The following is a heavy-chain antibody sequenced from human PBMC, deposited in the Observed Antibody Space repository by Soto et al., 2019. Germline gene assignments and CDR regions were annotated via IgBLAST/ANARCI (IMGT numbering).Heavy chain of an antibody. CDR1: GGSISGSSTYY. CDR3: SRDNYRGVRDF. CDR2: IHDSGTT. Sequence: PSETLSLTFTVSGGSISGSSTYYWGWIRQSPGKGLEWIGCIHDSGTTYYNPSLESRLTISLDTAKNQFSLKLTSVTAAVTAIYYCSRDNYRGVRDFWGPGNLVTVSS. D-gene: IGHD2-8*02. J-gene: IGHJ4*02. V-gene: IGHV4-31*03.